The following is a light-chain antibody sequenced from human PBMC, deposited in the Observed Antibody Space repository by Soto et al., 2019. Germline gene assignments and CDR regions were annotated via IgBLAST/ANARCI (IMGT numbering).Light chain of an antibody. CDR1: SSDVGNYNR. CDR2: EVS. Sequence: QSALTQPPSVSGSPGQSVTISCTGTSSDVGNYNRVSWYQQPPGTAPQVISYEVSNRHSGVPDRFSGSRSGNTASLTISGLQAEDEADYYCSSYTSSSTYVFGTGTKLTVL. CDR3: SSYTSSSTYV. J-gene: IGLJ1*01. V-gene: IGLV2-18*02.